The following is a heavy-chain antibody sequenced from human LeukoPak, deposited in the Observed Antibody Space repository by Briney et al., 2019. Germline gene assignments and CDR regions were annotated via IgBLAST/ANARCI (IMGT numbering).Heavy chain of an antibody. V-gene: IGHV5-51*01. J-gene: IGHJ4*02. Sequence: PGESLKISCKGSGYIFTSYWIGWVRQMPGKGLEWMGIIYPGDSDTRYSPSFQGQVTMSADKSINTAYLQWSSLKASDTAMYYCARRQGCSSTSCPPDSWGQGTLVTVSS. D-gene: IGHD2-2*01. CDR3: ARRQGCSSTSCPPDS. CDR1: GYIFTSYW. CDR2: IYPGDSDT.